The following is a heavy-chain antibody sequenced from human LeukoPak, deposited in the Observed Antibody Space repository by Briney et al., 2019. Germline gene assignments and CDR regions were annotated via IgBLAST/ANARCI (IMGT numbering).Heavy chain of an antibody. CDR2: ISSSSSTI. J-gene: IGHJ4*02. D-gene: IGHD5-12*01. CDR3: ARVGRGWLRLLAPFYFDY. Sequence: PGGSLRLSCAASGFTFSHYAIHWVRQVSGKGLEWVSYISSSSSTIYYADSVKGRFTISRDNAKNSLYLQMNSLRAEDTAVYYCARVGRGWLRLLAPFYFDYWGQGTLVTVSS. CDR1: GFTFSHYA. V-gene: IGHV3-48*04.